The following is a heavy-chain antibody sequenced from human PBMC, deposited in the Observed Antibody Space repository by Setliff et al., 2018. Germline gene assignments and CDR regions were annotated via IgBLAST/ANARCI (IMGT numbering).Heavy chain of an antibody. D-gene: IGHD3-9*01. Sequence: SETLSLTCTVSGGSIGSGNYYWSWIRQPAGKGLEWIGRVYTTGSTNFNPSLKSRVTISLDTSKNRISLELRSVTAADTAVYYCARDGRFDIMTGQDTMDVWGQGTTVTVSS. CDR2: VYTTGST. CDR1: GGSIGSGNYY. CDR3: ARDGRFDIMTGQDTMDV. J-gene: IGHJ6*02. V-gene: IGHV4-61*02.